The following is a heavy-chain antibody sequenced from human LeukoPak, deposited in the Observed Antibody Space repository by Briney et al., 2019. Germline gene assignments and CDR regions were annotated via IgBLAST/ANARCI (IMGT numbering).Heavy chain of an antibody. D-gene: IGHD3-22*01. Sequence: ASVKVSCKASGYTFTSYGISWVRQAPGQGLEWMGWISAYNGNTNYAQELQGRVTMTTDTSTSTAYMELRSLRSDDTAVYYCARVPGDVYYDSSGYYLFDYWGQGTLVTVSS. J-gene: IGHJ4*02. CDR3: ARVPGDVYYDSSGYYLFDY. V-gene: IGHV1-18*01. CDR1: GYTFTSYG. CDR2: ISAYNGNT.